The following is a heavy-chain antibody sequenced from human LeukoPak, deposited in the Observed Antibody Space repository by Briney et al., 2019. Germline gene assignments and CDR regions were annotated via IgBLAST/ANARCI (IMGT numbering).Heavy chain of an antibody. D-gene: IGHD3-9*01. J-gene: IGHJ3*02. Sequence: PSETLSLTCTVSGGSISSYYWSWIRQPPGKGLEWIGYIYYSGSTNYNPSLKGRVTISVDTSKNQFSLKLSSVTAADTAVYYCARRNILTGPDAFDIWGQGTMVTVSS. CDR2: IYYSGST. CDR1: GGSISSYY. CDR3: ARRNILTGPDAFDI. V-gene: IGHV4-59*08.